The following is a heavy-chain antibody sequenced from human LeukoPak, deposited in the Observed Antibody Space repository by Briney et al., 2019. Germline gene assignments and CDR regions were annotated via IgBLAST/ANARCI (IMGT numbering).Heavy chain of an antibody. Sequence: GGSLRLSCAASGFTFSSYSMNWVRQAPGKGLEWVSRINPDGSSTNYADSVKGRFTISRDNAKNTLYLQMNSLRAEDTAVYYCATDRSSMAACPHWGQGTLVTVSS. CDR1: GFTFSSYS. CDR2: INPDGSST. D-gene: IGHD6-6*01. CDR3: ATDRSSMAACPH. J-gene: IGHJ4*02. V-gene: IGHV3-74*01.